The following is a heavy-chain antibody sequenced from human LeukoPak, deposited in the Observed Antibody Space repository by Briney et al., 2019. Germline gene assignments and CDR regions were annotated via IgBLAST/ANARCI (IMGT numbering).Heavy chain of an antibody. J-gene: IGHJ4*02. V-gene: IGHV3-33*01. Sequence: GRSLRLSCAASGFTFSSYGMHWVRQAPGKGLEWVAVMWYDGSNKYYADSVKGRFTISRDNSKNTLYLQMNSLRAEDTAVYYCAIHPGLGGATRSDYWGQGTLVTVSS. CDR3: AIHPGLGGATRSDY. D-gene: IGHD1-26*01. CDR2: MWYDGSNK. CDR1: GFTFSSYG.